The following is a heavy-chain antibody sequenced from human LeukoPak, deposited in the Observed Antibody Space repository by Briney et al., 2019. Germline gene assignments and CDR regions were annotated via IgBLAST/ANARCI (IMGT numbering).Heavy chain of an antibody. V-gene: IGHV3-33*01. CDR2: IWYDGSNK. CDR3: ARDLDYYYMDV. J-gene: IGHJ6*03. CDR1: GFTFSSYG. Sequence: GGSLRLSCAASGFTFSSYGMHWVRQAPGKGLEWVAVIWYDGSNKHYADSVKGRFTISRDNSKNTLYLQMNSLRAEDTAVYYCARDLDYYYMDVWGKGTTVTVSS.